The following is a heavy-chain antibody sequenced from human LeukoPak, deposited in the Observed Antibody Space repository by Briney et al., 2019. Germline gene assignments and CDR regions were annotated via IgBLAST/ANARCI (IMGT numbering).Heavy chain of an antibody. J-gene: IGHJ4*02. Sequence: VASVKVSCKASGYTLTNYGISWVRQAPGQGLEWMGWISAYNGNTNYAQKFQGRVTMTTDTSTSTAYMELRSLRSDDTAVYYCARDRDYGDYNTQDLFVYWGQGTLVTVSS. CDR2: ISAYNGNT. V-gene: IGHV1-18*01. CDR3: ARDRDYGDYNTQDLFVY. D-gene: IGHD4-17*01. CDR1: GYTLTNYG.